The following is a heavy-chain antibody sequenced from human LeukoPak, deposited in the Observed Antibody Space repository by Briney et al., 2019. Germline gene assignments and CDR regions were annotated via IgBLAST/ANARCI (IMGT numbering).Heavy chain of an antibody. J-gene: IGHJ4*02. CDR1: GFTFSSYP. D-gene: IGHD6-6*01. CDR3: AREDRDSSSLDY. CDR2: INSDGSST. Sequence: GGSLRLSCATSGFTFSSYPMSWVRQAPGRGLEWVSRINSDGSSTSYADSVKGRFTISRDNAKNTLYLQMNRLRAEDTDVYYCAREDRDSSSLDYWGQGTLVTVSS. V-gene: IGHV3-74*01.